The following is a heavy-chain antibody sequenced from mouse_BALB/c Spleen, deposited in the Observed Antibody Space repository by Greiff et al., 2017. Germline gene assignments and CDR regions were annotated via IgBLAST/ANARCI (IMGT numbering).Heavy chain of an antibody. D-gene: IGHD2-4*01. CDR2: IRNKANGYTT. J-gene: IGHJ4*01. CDR1: GFTFTDYY. V-gene: IGHV7-3*02. Sequence: DVMLVESGGGLVQPGGSLRLSCATSGFTFTDYYMSWVRQPPGKALEWLGFIRNKANGYTTEYSASVKGRFTISRDNSQSILYLQMNTLRAEDSATYYCARIYYDYDDAMDYWGQGTSVTVSS. CDR3: ARIYYDYDDAMDY.